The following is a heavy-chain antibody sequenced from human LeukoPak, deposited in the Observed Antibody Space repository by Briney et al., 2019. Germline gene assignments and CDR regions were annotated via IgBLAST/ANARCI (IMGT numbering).Heavy chain of an antibody. CDR1: GGSISSGGYY. Sequence: SQTLSRTCTVSGGSISSGGYYWSWIRQHPGKGLEWIGYIYYSGSTYYNPSLKSRVTISVDTSKNQFSLKLSSVTAADTAVYYCAREVGYYDSSTNAFPIWGQGTMVTVSS. J-gene: IGHJ3*02. V-gene: IGHV4-31*03. D-gene: IGHD3-22*01. CDR3: AREVGYYDSSTNAFPI. CDR2: IYYSGST.